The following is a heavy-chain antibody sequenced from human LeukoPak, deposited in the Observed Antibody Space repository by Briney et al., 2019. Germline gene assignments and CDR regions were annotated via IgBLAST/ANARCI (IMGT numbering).Heavy chain of an antibody. Sequence: SETLSLTCTVSGGSISSGGYSWSWIRQHPGKGLEWIGYIYYSGSTNYNPSLKSRVTISVDTSKNQFSLKLSSVTAADTAVYYCASSNRAAAGTLYFDYWGQGTLVTVSS. D-gene: IGHD6-13*01. CDR3: ASSNRAAAGTLYFDY. CDR2: IYYSGST. CDR1: GGSISSGGYS. J-gene: IGHJ4*02. V-gene: IGHV4-61*08.